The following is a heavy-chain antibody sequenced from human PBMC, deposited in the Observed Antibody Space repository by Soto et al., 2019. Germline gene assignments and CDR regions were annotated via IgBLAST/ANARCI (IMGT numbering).Heavy chain of an antibody. CDR1: GYTFSNFW. CDR2: IYPGDSET. D-gene: IGHD6-13*01. CDR3: ARSPRSSPYFDY. Sequence: PGESLKISCQCSGYTFSNFWIAWVRQLPGKGLEYMGIIYPGDSETRYSPSFHGKVTISADRSIGTAYLQWSSLEASDSAFYFCARSPRSSPYFDYWGQEPRSPSPQ. J-gene: IGHJ4*01. V-gene: IGHV5-51*01.